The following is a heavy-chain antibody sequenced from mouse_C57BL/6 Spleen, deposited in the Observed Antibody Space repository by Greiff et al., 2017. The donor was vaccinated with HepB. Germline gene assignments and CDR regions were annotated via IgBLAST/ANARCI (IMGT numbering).Heavy chain of an antibody. CDR2: IYPGSGST. J-gene: IGHJ3*01. CDR1: GYTFTSYW. Sequence: VQLQQPGAELVKPGASVKMSCKASGYTFTSYWITWVKQRPGQGLEWIGDIYPGSGSTNYNEKFKSKATLTVDTSSSTAYMQISSLTSEDSAVYYCAKRDDYDEGFAYWGQGTLVTVSA. V-gene: IGHV1-55*01. CDR3: AKRDDYDEGFAY. D-gene: IGHD2-4*01.